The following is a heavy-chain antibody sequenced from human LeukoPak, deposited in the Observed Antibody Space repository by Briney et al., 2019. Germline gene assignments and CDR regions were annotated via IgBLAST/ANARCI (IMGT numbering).Heavy chain of an antibody. CDR3: ARSITPGGTAFDY. CDR2: IYYGGST. J-gene: IGHJ4*02. V-gene: IGHV4-31*03. D-gene: IGHD1-26*01. Sequence: SETLSLTCTVSGGSISSGGYYWSWIRQHPGKGLEWIGYIYYGGSTYYNPSLKSRVTISVDTSKNQFSLKLSSVTAADTAVYYCARSITPGGTAFDYWGQGTLVTVSS. CDR1: GGSISSGGYY.